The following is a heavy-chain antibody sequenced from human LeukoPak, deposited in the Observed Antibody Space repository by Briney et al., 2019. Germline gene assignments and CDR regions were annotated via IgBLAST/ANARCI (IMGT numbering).Heavy chain of an antibody. CDR1: GFTFSTYA. V-gene: IGHV3-23*01. D-gene: IGHD2-15*01. J-gene: IGHJ4*02. CDR2: ISGSGGNT. Sequence: GGSLRLSCAASGFTFSTYAMNWVRQAPGKGLEWVSFISGSGGNTFYADAVKGRFTISRDNSINTLYLQMNNLRDEDTAVYYCAKDPPCSGGTCYGYFESWGQGTLVTVSS. CDR3: AKDPPCSGGTCYGYFES.